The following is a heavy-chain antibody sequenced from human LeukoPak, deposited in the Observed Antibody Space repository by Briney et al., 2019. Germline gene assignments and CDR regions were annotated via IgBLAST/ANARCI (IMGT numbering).Heavy chain of an antibody. CDR3: ARSNRYYYYYGMDV. Sequence: GSSVKVSCKASGCTFSSYAISWVRQAPGQGLEWMGGIIPIFGTANYAQKFQGRVTITADESTSTAYMELSSLRSEDTAVYYCARSNRYYYYYGMDVWGQGTTVTVSS. CDR2: IIPIFGTA. J-gene: IGHJ6*02. CDR1: GCTFSSYA. D-gene: IGHD4/OR15-4a*01. V-gene: IGHV1-69*01.